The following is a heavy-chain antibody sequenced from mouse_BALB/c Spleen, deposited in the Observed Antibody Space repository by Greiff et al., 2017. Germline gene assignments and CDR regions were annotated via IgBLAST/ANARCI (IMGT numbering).Heavy chain of an antibody. V-gene: IGHV1-18*01. J-gene: IGHJ3*01. CDR2: INPNNGGT. Sequence: VQLQQSGPELVKPGASVKISCKTSGYTFTEYTMHWVKQSHGKSLEWIGGINPNNGGTSYNPKFKGKATLTVDKSSSTAYMELRSLTSEYSAVYYGANHYYGSSQTFAYWGQGTLVTVSA. D-gene: IGHD1-1*01. CDR3: ANHYYGSSQTFAY. CDR1: GYTFTEYT.